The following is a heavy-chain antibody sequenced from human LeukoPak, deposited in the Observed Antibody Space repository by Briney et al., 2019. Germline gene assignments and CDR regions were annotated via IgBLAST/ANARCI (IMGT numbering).Heavy chain of an antibody. Sequence: GGSLRLSCTASGFTFSSYWMHWVRQAPGKGLVWVSRINSDGGSTSYADSVKGRFTISRDNAKNTLYLQMYSLRAEDTAVYYCARRIQGMAPYYFDYWGQGTLVTVSS. J-gene: IGHJ4*02. CDR3: ARRIQGMAPYYFDY. CDR2: INSDGGST. V-gene: IGHV3-74*01. CDR1: GFTFSSYW. D-gene: IGHD5-24*01.